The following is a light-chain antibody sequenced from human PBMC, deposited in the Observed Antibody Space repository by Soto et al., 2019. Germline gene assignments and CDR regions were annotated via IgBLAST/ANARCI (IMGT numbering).Light chain of an antibody. J-gene: IGLJ3*02. CDR3: QSYDSSLSGWV. V-gene: IGLV1-40*01. CDR1: SFNIGAGYD. Sequence: QSVLTQPPSVSGAPGQRVTISCTGSSFNIGAGYDVHWYQQLPGTAPKLLIYGNSNRPSGVPDRFSGSKSGTSASLAITGLQAEDEADYYCQSYDSSLSGWVFGGGTK. CDR2: GNS.